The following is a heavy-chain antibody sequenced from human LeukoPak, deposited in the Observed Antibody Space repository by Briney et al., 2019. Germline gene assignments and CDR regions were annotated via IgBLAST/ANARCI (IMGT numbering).Heavy chain of an antibody. D-gene: IGHD2-15*01. CDR2: ISGSSDII. CDR1: GFTFSSYG. Sequence: GGSLRLSCAVSGFTFSSYGMNWVRQAPGKGLEWVSYISGSSDIIHYTESVKGRFTISRDNAKNSVYLQTNSLRAEDTAVYYCAKDRGGSWLYGAFDIWGQGTMVTVSS. J-gene: IGHJ3*02. V-gene: IGHV3-48*01. CDR3: AKDRGGSWLYGAFDI.